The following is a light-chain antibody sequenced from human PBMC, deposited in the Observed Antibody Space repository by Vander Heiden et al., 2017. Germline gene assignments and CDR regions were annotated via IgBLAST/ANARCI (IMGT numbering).Light chain of an antibody. J-gene: IGKJ2*01. CDR2: DAS. V-gene: IGKV1-5*01. CDR3: QQYNGYFKT. CDR1: ENIVRW. Sequence: DIQVTQSPSTLSASVGDTVTITCRASENIVRWLAWYQQKPGKAPKLLIYDASSLERGVPSRFSGSGFGTEFTLTISSLEPDDFATYYCQQYNGYFKTFDQGTKLEIK.